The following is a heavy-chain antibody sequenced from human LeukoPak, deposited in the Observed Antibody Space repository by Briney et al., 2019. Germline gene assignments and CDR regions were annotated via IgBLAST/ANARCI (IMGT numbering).Heavy chain of an antibody. CDR2: IYTSGST. CDR1: GGSISSGSYY. CDR3: ARERVGSSYYMDV. Sequence: SETLSLTCTVSGGSISSGSYYWSWIRQPAGKGLEWIGRIYTSGSTNYNPSHKSRVTISVDTSKNRFSLKLSSVTAADTAVYYCARERVGSSYYMDVWGKGTTVTISS. V-gene: IGHV4-61*02. J-gene: IGHJ6*03.